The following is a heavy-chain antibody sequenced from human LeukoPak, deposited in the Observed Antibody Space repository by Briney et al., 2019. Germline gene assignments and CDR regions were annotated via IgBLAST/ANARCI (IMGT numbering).Heavy chain of an antibody. CDR2: ISGSGGSA. CDR1: GFTFSSYA. D-gene: IGHD3-22*01. CDR3: AKGVSSGYYPVYLDY. J-gene: IGHJ4*02. V-gene: IGHV3-23*01. Sequence: PGGSLRLSCAASGFTFSSYAMSWVRQAPGKGLEWVSAISGSGGSAYYADSVKGRFTISRDNSKNTLYPQMNSLRAEDTAVYYCAKGVSSGYYPVYLDYWGQGTLVTVSS.